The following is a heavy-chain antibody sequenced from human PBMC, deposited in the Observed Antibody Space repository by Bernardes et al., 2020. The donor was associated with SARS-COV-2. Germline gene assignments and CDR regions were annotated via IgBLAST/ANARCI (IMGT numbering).Heavy chain of an antibody. J-gene: IGHJ6*02. V-gene: IGHV3-30*18. CDR3: AKEYCSSTTCYMGSFYNYYGLDV. Sequence: GGSLRLSCAASGFTFSDYGMHWVRQAPGKGLEWAAAISYDGSNKFYANSVKGRFTISRDNSKNTMYLQLYSLRAEDTAVYYCAKEYCSSTTCYMGSFYNYYGLDVWGQGTPVTVSS. CDR2: ISYDGSNK. CDR1: GFTFSDYG. D-gene: IGHD2-2*02.